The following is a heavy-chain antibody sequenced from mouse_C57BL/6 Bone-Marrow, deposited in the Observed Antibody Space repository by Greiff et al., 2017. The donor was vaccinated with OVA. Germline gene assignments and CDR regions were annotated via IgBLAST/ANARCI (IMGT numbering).Heavy chain of an antibody. CDR3: GRITLLVAQLPMDY. D-gene: IGHD1-1*01. V-gene: IGHV1-82*01. CDR1: GYAFSSSW. CDR2: IYPGDGDT. J-gene: IGHJ4*01. Sequence: QVQLQQSGPELVKPGASVKISCKASGYAFSSSWMNWVKQRPGKGLEWIGRIYPGDGDTNYNGKFKGKATLPADNSSRTAYMQLSSLTSEDSAVYFCGRITLLVAQLPMDYWGQRTSVTVSS.